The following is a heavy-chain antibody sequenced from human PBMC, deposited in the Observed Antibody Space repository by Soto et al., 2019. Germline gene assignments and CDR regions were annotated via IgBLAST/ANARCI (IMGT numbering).Heavy chain of an antibody. CDR2: ISSNGESR. Sequence: PGGSLRLSCAASGFTFSSYAVHWVRQVPGKGLEYVSSISSNGESRYYANSVKGRFTVSRDNSKNTLYLQMGSLRPEDMAVYYCVRTLGKIRGFGFDFWGRGTMVTVSS. CDR3: VRTLGKIRGFGFDF. D-gene: IGHD3-16*01. J-gene: IGHJ3*01. CDR1: GFTFSSYA. V-gene: IGHV3-64*01.